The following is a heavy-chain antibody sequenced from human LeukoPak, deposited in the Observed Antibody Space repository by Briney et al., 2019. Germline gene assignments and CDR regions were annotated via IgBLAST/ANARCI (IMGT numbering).Heavy chain of an antibody. V-gene: IGHV4-59*01. CDR1: GGSISSYY. CDR2: IYYSGST. D-gene: IGHD6-19*01. Sequence: SETLSLTCTVSGGSISSYYWSWLRQPPGKGLEWLGYIYYSGSTNYNPSLKSRVTISVDTSKNQFSLKLSSVTAADTAVYYCARGGGVAGTPYNPYDYWGQGTLVTVSS. CDR3: ARGGGVAGTPYNPYDY. J-gene: IGHJ4*02.